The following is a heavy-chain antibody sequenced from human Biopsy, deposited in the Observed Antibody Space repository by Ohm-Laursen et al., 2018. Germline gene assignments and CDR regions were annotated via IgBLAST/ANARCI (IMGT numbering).Heavy chain of an antibody. CDR3: ARGPRIAAVAYFDP. CDR2: IYSSGST. D-gene: IGHD6-13*01. Sequence: TLSLTCTVSGGSISNYYWSWIRQPAGKGLEWIGRIYSSGSTNYNPSLKSRVTMSVDTSKNQFSLILSSMAAADTAVYYCARGPRIAAVAYFDPWGQGTLVTVSS. V-gene: IGHV4-4*07. J-gene: IGHJ5*02. CDR1: GGSISNYY.